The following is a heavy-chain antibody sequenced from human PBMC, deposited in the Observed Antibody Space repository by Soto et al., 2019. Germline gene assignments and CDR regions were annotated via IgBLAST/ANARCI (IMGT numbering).Heavy chain of an antibody. Sequence: PGGSLRLSCASSVCGFSTHALSCVRQAPGKGLEWLSSITNTGITTHYADSVKGRFTISRENSRNTLHLQMNNLRVDDTAVYYCAKGFDYGDTKHIEHWGQGIMVTVXS. CDR1: VCGFSTHA. J-gene: IGHJ1*01. D-gene: IGHD4-17*01. V-gene: IGHV3-23*01. CDR2: ITNTGITT. CDR3: AKGFDYGDTKHIEH.